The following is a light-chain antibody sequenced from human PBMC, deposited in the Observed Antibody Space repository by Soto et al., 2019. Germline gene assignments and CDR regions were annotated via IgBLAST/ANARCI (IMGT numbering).Light chain of an antibody. CDR2: EVS. Sequence: QSVLTQPPSASGSPGKSVTISCTGTSSDVGGNNYVSWYQQHPGKAPKLMIYEVSKRPSGVPDRFSGSKSGNTASLTVSGLQAEDEADSYCSSYAGGLVFGTGTKLTVL. CDR1: SSDVGGNNY. V-gene: IGLV2-8*01. CDR3: SSYAGGLV. J-gene: IGLJ1*01.